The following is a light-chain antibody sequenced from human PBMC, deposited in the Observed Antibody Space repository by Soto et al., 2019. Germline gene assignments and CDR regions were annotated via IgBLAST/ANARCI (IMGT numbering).Light chain of an antibody. CDR2: DAS. Sequence: ETVLTQSPATLSLSPGERATLSCGASQSVSNSYLAWYQQKPGLAPRLLIYDASSRATGIPDRFSGSGSGTDFTLTISRLEPEDFAVYYCQQYGSSGTFGQGTKVDIK. CDR1: QSVSNSY. CDR3: QQYGSSGT. J-gene: IGKJ1*01. V-gene: IGKV3D-20*01.